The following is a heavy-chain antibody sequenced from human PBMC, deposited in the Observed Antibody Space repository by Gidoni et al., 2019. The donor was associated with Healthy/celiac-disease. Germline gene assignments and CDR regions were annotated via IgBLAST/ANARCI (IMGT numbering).Heavy chain of an antibody. CDR3: GDLDY. Sequence: QVQLVESGGGVVQPGRSLRLSCAASGFTFSSYAMHWVRQAPGKGLAWVAVISYDGSNKYYADSVKGRFTISRDNSKNTLYLQMNSLRAEDTAVYYCGDLDYWGQGTLVTVSS. D-gene: IGHD3-3*01. V-gene: IGHV3-30-3*01. CDR2: ISYDGSNK. CDR1: GFTFSSYA. J-gene: IGHJ4*02.